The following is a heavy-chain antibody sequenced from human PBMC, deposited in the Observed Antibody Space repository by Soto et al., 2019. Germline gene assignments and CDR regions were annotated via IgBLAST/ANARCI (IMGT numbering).Heavy chain of an antibody. CDR2: TYYRSSWYD. V-gene: IGHV6-1*01. CDR1: GDTVSRNSAA. Sequence: SHTLSLTCVISGDTVSRNSAAWNWIRQSPSRGLEWLGRTYYRSSWYDDYAISVKSRVSINPDTSKNQFSLQLNSVTPEDTAVSYCAREVGVEVAFDSWGHGTLVTVS. CDR3: AREVGVEVAFDS. D-gene: IGHD2-15*01. J-gene: IGHJ4*01.